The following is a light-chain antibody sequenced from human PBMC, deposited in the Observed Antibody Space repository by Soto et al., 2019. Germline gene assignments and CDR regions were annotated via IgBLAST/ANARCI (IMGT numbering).Light chain of an antibody. J-gene: IGKJ3*01. CDR1: QIINKW. V-gene: IGKV1-12*02. CDR3: QQANSFPCT. CDR2: AAS. Sequence: DIQMTQSPSSVSASVGDRVTITCRASQIINKWLAWYQQKPGKAPTLLIYAASTLQSGVPSRFSVSESGTDFTLTISSLQPEDFATYYCQQANSFPCTFGPGTKVDI.